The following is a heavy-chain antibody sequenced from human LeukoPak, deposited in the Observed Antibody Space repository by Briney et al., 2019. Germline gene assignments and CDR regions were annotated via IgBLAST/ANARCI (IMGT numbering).Heavy chain of an antibody. V-gene: IGHV4-59*01. CDR3: ASVHYYYYMDV. CDR2: IYYSGST. CDR1: GGSISSYY. J-gene: IGHJ6*03. Sequence: SETLSPTCTVSGGSISSYYWSWIRQPPGKGLEWIGYIYYSGSTNYNPSLKSRVTISVDTSKNQFSLKLSSVTAADTAVYYCASVHYYYYMDVWGKGTTVTVSS.